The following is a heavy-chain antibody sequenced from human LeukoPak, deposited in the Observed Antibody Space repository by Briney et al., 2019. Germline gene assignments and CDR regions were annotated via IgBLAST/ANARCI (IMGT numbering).Heavy chain of an antibody. CDR1: GFTFNSYS. J-gene: IGHJ4*02. CDR3: ARDRPGVNFDY. D-gene: IGHD6-6*01. V-gene: IGHV3-48*01. Sequence: PGGSLRLSCAASGFTFNSYSMNWVRQAPGKGLEWVSYISSSSSTIYYADSVKGRFTISRDNAKKSLYLQMNSLRAEDTAVYYCARDRPGVNFDYWGQGTLVTVSS. CDR2: ISSSSSTI.